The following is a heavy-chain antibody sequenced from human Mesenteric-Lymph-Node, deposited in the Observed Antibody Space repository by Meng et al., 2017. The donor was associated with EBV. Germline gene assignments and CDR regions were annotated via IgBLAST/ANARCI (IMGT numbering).Heavy chain of an antibody. CDR1: GTAFYIFTNNR. CDR2: ITPVAGTT. J-gene: IGHJ4*02. CDR3: ARDLKGASGTEDY. Sequence: PSGKLSFTGAGTAFYIFTNNRCSWVRQASGQGLEWMGGITPVAGTTNYAQKFQGRVRITADTSTGTTYMERSSLRSEDTAVYYCARDLKGASGTEDYWGQGTLVTVSS. D-gene: IGHD5-12*01. V-gene: IGHV1-69*06.